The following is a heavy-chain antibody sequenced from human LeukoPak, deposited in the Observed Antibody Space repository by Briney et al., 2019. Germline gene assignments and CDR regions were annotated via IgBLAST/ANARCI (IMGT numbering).Heavy chain of an antibody. V-gene: IGHV4-34*01. CDR2: VNESGGT. D-gene: IGHD1-26*01. Sequence: PSETLSLTCAVYIDSFSNYHWNWVRQTPAKGMEWIGEVNESGGTNISTSLRSRVILSVDTSKNQFSLTLISVTVADTAIYYCARGQGATVPQVGKNWFDPWGRGTRVTVSS. CDR1: IDSFSNYH. J-gene: IGHJ5*02. CDR3: ARGQGATVPQVGKNWFDP.